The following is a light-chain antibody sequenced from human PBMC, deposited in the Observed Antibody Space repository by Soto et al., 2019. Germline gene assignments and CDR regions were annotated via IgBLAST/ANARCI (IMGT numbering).Light chain of an antibody. CDR3: SSYKSSATL. V-gene: IGLV2-14*01. CDR2: EIN. Sequence: QSALTQPASVSGSPGQSITVSCTGVISDLGGYKPVSWYRQRQGKAPQLILYEINKRPSGVSDRFSGSVSGNTASLTISGLHAEDEADYYCSSYKSSATLYGGGTKVTVL. CDR1: ISDLGGYKP. J-gene: IGLJ3*02.